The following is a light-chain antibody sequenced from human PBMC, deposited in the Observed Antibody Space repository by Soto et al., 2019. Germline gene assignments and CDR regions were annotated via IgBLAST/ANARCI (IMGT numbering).Light chain of an antibody. J-gene: IGKJ4*01. CDR2: GAS. CDR1: QSVSSSY. CDR3: QQRSNGLT. Sequence: EIVLTQSPGTLSLSPGERATFSCRASQSVSSSYLAWYQQKPGQAPRLLIYGASSRATGIPDRFSGSGSGTDFTLTISSLEAEDFAVYYCQQRSNGLTFGGGTKVDIK. V-gene: IGKV3D-20*02.